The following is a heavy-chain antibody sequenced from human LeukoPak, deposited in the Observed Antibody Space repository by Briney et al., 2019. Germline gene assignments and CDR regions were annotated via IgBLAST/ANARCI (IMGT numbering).Heavy chain of an antibody. Sequence: ASVTVSCKASGYTFTGYYMHWVRQAPGQGLEWMGWINPNSGGTNYAQKFQGRVTMTRDTSISTAYMELSRLRSDDTAVYYCARETPITFGGVIAQFDYWGQGTLVTVSS. CDR1: GYTFTGYY. CDR2: INPNSGGT. CDR3: ARETPITFGGVIAQFDY. J-gene: IGHJ4*02. D-gene: IGHD3-16*02. V-gene: IGHV1-2*02.